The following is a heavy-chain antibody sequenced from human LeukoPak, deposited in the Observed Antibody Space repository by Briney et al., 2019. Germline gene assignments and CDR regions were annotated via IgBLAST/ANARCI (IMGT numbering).Heavy chain of an antibody. CDR2: IHSRGST. CDR3: VIGEGWQPDY. Sequence: SETLSLTCTVSGGSITSQYWTWIRQPAGKGLEWIGRIHSRGSTNHNPSLKSRVTISGDTSKNEFSLKLTSVTAADTAEYYCVIGEGWQPDYWGQGTLVTVSS. D-gene: IGHD5-24*01. J-gene: IGHJ4*01. CDR1: GGSITSQY. V-gene: IGHV4-4*07.